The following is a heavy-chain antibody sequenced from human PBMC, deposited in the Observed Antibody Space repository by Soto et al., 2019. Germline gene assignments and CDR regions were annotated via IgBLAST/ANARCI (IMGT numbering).Heavy chain of an antibody. D-gene: IGHD3-10*01. J-gene: IGHJ4*02. CDR1: GFTFSSYV. V-gene: IGHV3-23*01. CDR2: ISGSGGST. CDR3: AKAFSSSGSYQLDY. Sequence: GGSLRLSCAASGFTFSSYVMNWVRQAPGKGLEWVSAISGSGGSTYYADSVKGRFTISSDNSKNTLYLQMNSLRAGDTAVYYCAKAFSSSGSYQLDYRGQGTLVTVSS.